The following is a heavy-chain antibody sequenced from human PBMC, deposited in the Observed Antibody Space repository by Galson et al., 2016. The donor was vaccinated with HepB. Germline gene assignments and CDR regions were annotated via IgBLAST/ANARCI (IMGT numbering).Heavy chain of an antibody. J-gene: IGHJ2*01. D-gene: IGHD3-3*01. Sequence: SLRLSCAASGFTFSSYSMNWVRQAPGKGLEWVSVLYSVGSTYYADSVKGRFTISRDNSKNTLYLQMNSLRAEDTAVYYCASLRFKGFDLWGRGTLVTVSS. CDR2: LYSVGST. CDR1: GFTFSSYS. V-gene: IGHV3-53*01. CDR3: ASLRFKGFDL.